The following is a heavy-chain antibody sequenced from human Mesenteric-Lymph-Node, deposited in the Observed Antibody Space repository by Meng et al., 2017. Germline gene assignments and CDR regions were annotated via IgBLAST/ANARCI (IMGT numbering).Heavy chain of an antibody. V-gene: IGHV1-18*01. Sequence: QGQLVQSGGGVKKPGASVKVSCTASGYTLSSDGFSWVRQAPGQGLEWMGWINRYNGNTDYAQKFQGRVTMTTDTSTSTAYMELRSLKSDDTAVYYCANRGNPYLDCWGQGTLVTVSS. CDR2: INRYNGNT. J-gene: IGHJ4*02. CDR1: GYTLSSDG. CDR3: ANRGNPYLDC.